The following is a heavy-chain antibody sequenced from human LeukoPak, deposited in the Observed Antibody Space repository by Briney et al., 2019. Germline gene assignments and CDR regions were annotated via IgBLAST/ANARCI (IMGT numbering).Heavy chain of an antibody. J-gene: IGHJ3*02. D-gene: IGHD3-22*01. Sequence: SVKVSCKASGGTFSSYAISWVRQAPGQGLEWMGGIIPIFGTANYAQKFQGRVTITADESTSTAYMELSSLRSEDTAVYYCARGGDYYDSSGYYNAFDIWGQGTMVTVPS. CDR2: IIPIFGTA. CDR1: GGTFSSYA. CDR3: ARGGDYYDSSGYYNAFDI. V-gene: IGHV1-69*13.